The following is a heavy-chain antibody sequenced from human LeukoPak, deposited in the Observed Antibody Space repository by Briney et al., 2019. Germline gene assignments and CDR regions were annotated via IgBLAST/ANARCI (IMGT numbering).Heavy chain of an antibody. CDR2: IHHSGST. CDR3: ARVALCSGGSCGNWFDP. D-gene: IGHD2-15*01. V-gene: IGHV4-4*02. CDR1: GGSISSSNW. J-gene: IGHJ5*02. Sequence: SSETLSLTCAVSGGSISSSNWWSWVRQPPGKGLEWIGEIHHSGSTNYNPSLKSRVTISVDKSKNQFSLKLSSVTAADTAVYYCARVALCSGGSCGNWFDPWGQGTLVTVSS.